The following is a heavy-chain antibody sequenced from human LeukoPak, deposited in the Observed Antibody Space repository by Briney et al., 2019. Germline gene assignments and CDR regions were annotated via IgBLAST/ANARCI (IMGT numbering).Heavy chain of an antibody. V-gene: IGHV4-34*01. CDR2: INYSGYT. Sequence: PSETLSRTGAGYGGSFSGYYWRWIRQPPGKGLEGMGEINYSGYTNANPSLKSRVSLSVDTSKNHVSLKVSSVTAADRAVYFCARIRNFDNVYAFDYWRQGSLLTVPS. J-gene: IGHJ4*02. D-gene: IGHD3-9*01. CDR3: ARIRNFDNVYAFDY. CDR1: GGSFSGYY.